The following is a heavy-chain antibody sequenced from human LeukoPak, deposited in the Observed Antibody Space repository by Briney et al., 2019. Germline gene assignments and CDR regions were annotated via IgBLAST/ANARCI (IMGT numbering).Heavy chain of an antibody. CDR2: IYYSGST. V-gene: IGHV4-59*01. J-gene: IGHJ4*02. CDR1: GGSISSYY. CDR3: ARIYYDSSGYYYFDY. D-gene: IGHD3-22*01. Sequence: SETLSLTCTVSGGSISSYYWSWIRQPPGKGLEGIGYIYYSGSTNYNPSLKSRVTISVDTSKNQFSLKLSSVTAADTAVYYCARIYYDSSGYYYFDYWGQGTLVTVSS.